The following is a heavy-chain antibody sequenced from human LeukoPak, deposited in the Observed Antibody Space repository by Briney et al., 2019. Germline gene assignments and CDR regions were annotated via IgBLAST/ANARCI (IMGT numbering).Heavy chain of an antibody. CDR1: GFTFSSYW. D-gene: IGHD5-18*01. V-gene: IGHV3-7*01. CDR2: IKLDGSEN. Sequence: GGSLRLSCAASGFTFSSYWMSWVRQAPGKGLQWVANIKLDGSENYYVDSVRGRFTISRDNAKNSVFLHMTSLRVDDTAVYYCARDAEGRRYSPQDYWGQGTLVTVSS. J-gene: IGHJ4*02. CDR3: ARDAEGRRYSPQDY.